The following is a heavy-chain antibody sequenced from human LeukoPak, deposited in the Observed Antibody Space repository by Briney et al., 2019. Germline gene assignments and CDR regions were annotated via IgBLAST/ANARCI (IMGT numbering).Heavy chain of an antibody. Sequence: SETLSLTCTVYGGSLSGYYWTRIRQPPGKGLEWIGEIIHSGSTNYNPSLKSRVTISIDTSKNRFSLNLGSVTAADTAVYYCARLIVPPTRPIDYWGQGTLVTVSS. V-gene: IGHV4-34*12. CDR1: GGSLSGYY. CDR3: ARLIVPPTRPIDY. J-gene: IGHJ4*02. CDR2: IIHSGST. D-gene: IGHD2/OR15-2a*01.